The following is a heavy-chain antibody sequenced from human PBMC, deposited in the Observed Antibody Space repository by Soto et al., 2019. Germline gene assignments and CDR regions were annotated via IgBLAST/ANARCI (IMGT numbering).Heavy chain of an antibody. CDR3: ARGGWKLFDY. Sequence: QVQLQESGPGLVKPSETLSLTCTVSGGSISSYYWSWIRQPPWKGLEWIGYFYYSGSTNYNPSLKSRVTISVDTSKNPFSLKLSSVTAADTDVYYCARGGWKLFDYWGQGTLVTVSS. J-gene: IGHJ4*02. D-gene: IGHD6-19*01. CDR2: FYYSGST. CDR1: GGSISSYY. V-gene: IGHV4-59*01.